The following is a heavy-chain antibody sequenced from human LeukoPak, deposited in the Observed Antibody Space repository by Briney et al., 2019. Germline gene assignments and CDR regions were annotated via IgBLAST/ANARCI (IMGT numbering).Heavy chain of an antibody. D-gene: IGHD2-2*01. CDR1: GFTFSNYW. CDR2: IKQDGSEK. V-gene: IGHV3-7*01. Sequence: GGSLRLSCAASGFTFSNYWMSWVRQAPGKGLEWVANIKQDGSEKYYVDSVKGRFTISRDNAKNSLYLQMNSLRAKDTAVYYCARMGYCSSTSCPPLTRMDVWGQGTTVTVSS. J-gene: IGHJ6*02. CDR3: ARMGYCSSTSCPPLTRMDV.